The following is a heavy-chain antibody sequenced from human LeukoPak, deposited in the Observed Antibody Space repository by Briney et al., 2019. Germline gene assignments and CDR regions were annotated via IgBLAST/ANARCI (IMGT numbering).Heavy chain of an antibody. D-gene: IGHD2-2*01. CDR3: ARVSQIRGIVVVPAAITRLAFDI. CDR2: INPNSGGT. J-gene: IGHJ3*02. Sequence: ASVNVSCKASGYTFTGYYMHWVRQAPGQGLEWMGWINPNSGGTNYAQKFQGRVTMTRDTSTSTAYMELSRLRSDDTAVYYCARVSQIRGIVVVPAAITRLAFDIWGQGTMVTVSS. CDR1: GYTFTGYY. V-gene: IGHV1-2*02.